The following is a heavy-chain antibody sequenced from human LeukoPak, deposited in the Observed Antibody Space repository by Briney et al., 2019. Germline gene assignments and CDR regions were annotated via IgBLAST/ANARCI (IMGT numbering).Heavy chain of an antibody. CDR1: GESLNSYY. D-gene: IGHD2-15*01. CDR2: IYESGTT. V-gene: IGHV4-34*01. CDR3: ARGAWATRLGS. Sequence: ASETLSLTCAVYGESLNSYYWSWVRQPPGEGLEWIGEIYESGTTEYNPPLKSRVTISMVPSKQQFSLSLSSVTAADTAVYYCARGAWATRLGSWGLGTPVIVSS. J-gene: IGHJ4*02.